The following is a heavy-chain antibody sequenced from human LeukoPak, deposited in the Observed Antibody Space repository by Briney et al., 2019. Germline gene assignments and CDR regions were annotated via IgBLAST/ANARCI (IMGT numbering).Heavy chain of an antibody. J-gene: IGHJ4*02. CDR1: GFTFSSYT. CDR2: ISSSSGYI. CDR3: AEPLTGGGSWPPFDS. V-gene: IGHV3-21*04. D-gene: IGHD2-15*01. Sequence: GGSLRLSCEASGFTFSSYTLTWVRQAPGKGLEWVSSISSSSGYIYYADSVKGRFTISRDNAKRSLSLQMNSLRDEDTAVYYCAEPLTGGGSWPPFDSWGQGTLVTVSS.